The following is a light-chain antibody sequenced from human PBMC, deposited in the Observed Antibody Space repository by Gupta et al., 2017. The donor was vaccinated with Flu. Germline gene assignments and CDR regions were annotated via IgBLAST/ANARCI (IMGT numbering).Light chain of an antibody. J-gene: IGKJ1*01. CDR1: QRISSTF. CDR3: QQYDTSPPWT. Sequence: KAPLSCRASQRISSTFLAWYQQRPGQAPRLLIYGASSRATGIPDRFSASGSGTDFTLTISSLEPEDFAVYYCQQYDTSPPWTFGQGTKVEIK. CDR2: GAS. V-gene: IGKV3-20*01.